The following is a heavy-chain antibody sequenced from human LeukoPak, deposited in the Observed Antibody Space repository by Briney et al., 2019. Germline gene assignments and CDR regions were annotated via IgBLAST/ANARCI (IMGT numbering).Heavy chain of an antibody. J-gene: IGHJ3*02. Sequence: SETLSLTCTVSGGSISSYYWSWIRQPPGKGLEWIGYIYYSGSTNYNPSPKSRVTISVDTSKNQFSLKLSSVTAADTAVYYCARGGYYYDSSGYWGAFDIWGQGTMVTVSS. CDR3: ARGGYYYDSSGYWGAFDI. CDR1: GGSISSYY. D-gene: IGHD3-22*01. V-gene: IGHV4-59*01. CDR2: IYYSGST.